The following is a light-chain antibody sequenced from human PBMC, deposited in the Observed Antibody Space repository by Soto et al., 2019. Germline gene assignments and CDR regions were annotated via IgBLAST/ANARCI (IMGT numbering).Light chain of an antibody. CDR1: QSICNS. CDR2: KAS. CDR3: QQYNSYWT. J-gene: IGKJ1*01. Sequence: DIQMTQSPSTLSESIGVRVTITCRATQSICNSLAWYQQKPGKAPKLLIYKASSLESGVPSRFSGRGSGTEFTLTITRLQPDDFATYYCQQYNSYWTFGQGTKVEIK. V-gene: IGKV1-5*03.